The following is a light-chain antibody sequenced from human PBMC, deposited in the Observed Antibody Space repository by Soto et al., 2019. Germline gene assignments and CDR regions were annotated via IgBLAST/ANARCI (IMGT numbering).Light chain of an antibody. Sequence: GERATLSCRASQSVRSSYLSWYQHRPGQAPRVLIYAASSRATGIPDRFSGSGSGTDFTLIISRLEPEDFAVYYCQQYGSSPWTFGQGTKVDIK. V-gene: IGKV3-20*01. CDR3: QQYGSSPWT. CDR2: AAS. J-gene: IGKJ1*01. CDR1: QSVRSSY.